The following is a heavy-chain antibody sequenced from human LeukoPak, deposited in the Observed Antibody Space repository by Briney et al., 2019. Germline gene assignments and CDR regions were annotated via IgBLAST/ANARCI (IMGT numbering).Heavy chain of an antibody. J-gene: IGHJ6*02. CDR2: INPSGGST. D-gene: IGHD6-6*01. V-gene: IGHV1-46*01. Sequence: ASVKVSCTASGYTFTSYYMHWVRQAPGQGLEWMGIINPSGGSTSYAQKFQGRVTMTRDTSTSTVYMELSSLRSEDTAVYYCARLSSSPTYYYYGMDVWGQGTTVTVSS. CDR1: GYTFTSYY. CDR3: ARLSSSPTYYYYGMDV.